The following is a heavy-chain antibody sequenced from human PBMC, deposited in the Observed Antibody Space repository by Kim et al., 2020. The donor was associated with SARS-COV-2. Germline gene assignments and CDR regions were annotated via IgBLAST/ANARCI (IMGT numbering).Heavy chain of an antibody. V-gene: IGHV4-39*01. J-gene: IGHJ5*02. CDR2: IYYSGST. Sequence: GSIYYSGSTYYNPSLKSRVTISVDTSKNQFSLKLSSVTAADTAVYYCARQTMLRGVVIILTGGNWFDPWGQGTLVTVSS. D-gene: IGHD3-10*01. CDR3: ARQTMLRGVVIILTGGNWFDP.